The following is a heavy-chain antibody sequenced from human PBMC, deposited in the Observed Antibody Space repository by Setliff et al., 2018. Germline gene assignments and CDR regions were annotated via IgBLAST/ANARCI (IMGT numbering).Heavy chain of an antibody. CDR3: ARVSQYSSGWYYYYYYGMDV. V-gene: IGHV4-61*09. CDR2: FYTSGNT. Sequence: PSETLSLTCTVSGDSISSGYYYWTWIRQSAGKGLEWIGHFYTSGNTNYNPSLKSRVTISVGTSKNQFSLKLSSVTAADTAVYYCARVSQYSSGWYYYYYYGMDVWGQGTTVTVSS. J-gene: IGHJ6*02. D-gene: IGHD6-19*01. CDR1: GDSISSGYYY.